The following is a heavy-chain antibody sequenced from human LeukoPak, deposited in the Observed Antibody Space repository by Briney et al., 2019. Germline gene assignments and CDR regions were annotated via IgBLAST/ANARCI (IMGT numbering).Heavy chain of an antibody. D-gene: IGHD2-15*01. J-gene: IGHJ2*01. CDR2: IYYSGST. CDR1: GGSISSYY. Sequence: PSETLSLTCTVSGGSISSYYWSWIRQPPGKGLEWIGYIYYSGSTNYNPSLKSRDTISVDTSKNQFSLKLSSVTAADTAVYYCATSGTYCSGGSCYYTYWYFDLWGRGALVTVSS. V-gene: IGHV4-59*01. CDR3: ATSGTYCSGGSCYYTYWYFDL.